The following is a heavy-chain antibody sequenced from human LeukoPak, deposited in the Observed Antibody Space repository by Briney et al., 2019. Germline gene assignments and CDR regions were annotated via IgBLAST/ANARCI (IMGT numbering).Heavy chain of an antibody. CDR3: ARAPGYSSGWVDY. CDR2: IYSGGST. V-gene: IGHV3-53*01. J-gene: IGHJ4*02. D-gene: IGHD6-19*01. Sequence: GGSLRLSCAASGFTVSSNYMSWVRQVPGKGLEWVSVIYSGGSTYYADSVKGRFTISRDNSKNTLYLQMNSLRAEDTAVYYCARAPGYSSGWVDYWGQGTLVTVSS. CDR1: GFTVSSNY.